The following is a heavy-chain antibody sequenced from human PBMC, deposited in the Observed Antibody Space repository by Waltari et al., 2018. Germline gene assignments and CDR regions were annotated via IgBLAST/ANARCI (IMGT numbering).Heavy chain of an antibody. V-gene: IGHV3-74*01. CDR2: GST. J-gene: IGHJ5*02. D-gene: IGHD2-2*01. CDR3: TRTRYCSTTSCQVDWFDP. Sequence: GSTSYADFAKGRFTISRDNANNMLYLQMNSLRAEDTAVYYCTRTRYCSTTSCQVDWFDPWGQGTLVTVSS.